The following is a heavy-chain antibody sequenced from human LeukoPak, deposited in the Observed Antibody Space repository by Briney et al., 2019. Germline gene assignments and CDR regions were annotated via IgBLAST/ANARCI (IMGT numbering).Heavy chain of an antibody. CDR1: GGSISSYY. V-gene: IGHV4-59*01. D-gene: IGHD3-9*01. J-gene: IGHJ4*02. Sequence: PSETLSLTCTVSGGSISSYYWSWIRQPPGKGLEWIGYIYYSGSTNYNPSLKSRVTISVDTSKNQFSLKLSSVTAADTAVYYCARGVDILTGYAIPDGYYFDYWGQGTLVTVSS. CDR2: IYYSGST. CDR3: ARGVDILTGYAIPDGYYFDY.